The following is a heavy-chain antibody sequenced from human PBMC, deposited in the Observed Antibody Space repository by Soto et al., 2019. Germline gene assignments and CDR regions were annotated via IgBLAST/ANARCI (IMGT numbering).Heavy chain of an antibody. Sequence: EVQLLESGGGLVQPGGSLRLSCAAAGFTFSIYAMSCVRQAPGKGLEWVSDISGSGGSTYYADSGKGRFTISRDISKNALYLQMNSLRADDTAVYYCAKATRGGAATLIRDYWGQGTLVTVSS. V-gene: IGHV3-23*01. D-gene: IGHD6-13*01. CDR1: GFTFSIYA. J-gene: IGHJ4*02. CDR3: AKATRGGAATLIRDY. CDR2: ISGSGGST.